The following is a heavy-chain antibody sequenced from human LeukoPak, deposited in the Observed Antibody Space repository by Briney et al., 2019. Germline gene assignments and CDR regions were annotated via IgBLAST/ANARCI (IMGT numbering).Heavy chain of an antibody. J-gene: IGHJ4*02. Sequence: PSETLSLTCAVYGGSFSGYYWSWIRQPPGKGLEWIGEINDSGSTNYNTSLKSPLSISVDTSKNQSSLRPSCVTAAGTAVYYCGRGGLAAANQTCYFDYWGQGTLVTVSS. CDR3: GRGGLAAANQTCYFDY. D-gene: IGHD6-13*01. CDR1: GGSFSGYY. V-gene: IGHV4-34*01. CDR2: INDSGST.